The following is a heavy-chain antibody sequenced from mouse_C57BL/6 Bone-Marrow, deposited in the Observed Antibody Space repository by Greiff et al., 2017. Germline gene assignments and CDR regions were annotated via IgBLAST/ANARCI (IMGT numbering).Heavy chain of an antibody. V-gene: IGHV14-3*01. CDR2: IDPANGNT. Sequence: EVQLQQSVAELVRPGASVKLSCTASGFNIKNTYMHWVKQRPEQGLEWIGRIDPANGNTKYAPKFQGKATITADTSSNTAYLQLSRVTSEDTAIYYCVTHYYGRGDGAMDNGGDGTSGTVSP. J-gene: IGHJ4*01. CDR3: VTHYYGRGDGAMDN. CDR1: GFNIKNTY. D-gene: IGHD1-1*01.